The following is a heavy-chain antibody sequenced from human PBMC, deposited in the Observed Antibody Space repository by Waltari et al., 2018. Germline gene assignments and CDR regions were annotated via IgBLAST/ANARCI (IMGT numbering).Heavy chain of an antibody. CDR1: VYTFTSYA. D-gene: IGHD2-15*01. CDR2: INAGNGNT. CDR3: ARDDLYGVVAAKRVFDY. J-gene: IGHJ4*02. V-gene: IGHV1-3*01. Sequence: QVQLVQSGAEVKKPGASVKVSCKASVYTFTSYAMPWVRQAPGQRLEWMGWINAGNGNTKYSQKFQGRVTITRDTSASTAYMELSSLRSEDTAVYYCARDDLYGVVAAKRVFDYWGQGTLVTVSS.